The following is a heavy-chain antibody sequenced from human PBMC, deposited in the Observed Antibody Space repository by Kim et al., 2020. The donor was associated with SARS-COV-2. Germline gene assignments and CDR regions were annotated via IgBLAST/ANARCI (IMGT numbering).Heavy chain of an antibody. J-gene: IGHJ4*02. V-gene: IGHV3-74*01. D-gene: IGHD2-2*01. Sequence: YADFVKGRFSISRDNAKNTRFLQMNSLRVEDTAVYYCARGECTSTSCLDYWGQGALVTVSS. CDR3: ARGECTSTSCLDY.